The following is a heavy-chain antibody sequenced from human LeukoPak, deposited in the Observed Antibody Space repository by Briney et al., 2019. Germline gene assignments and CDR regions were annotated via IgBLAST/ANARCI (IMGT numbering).Heavy chain of an antibody. CDR3: ARDRGTSTTAPKRKGRFDP. CDR1: GFTFSNHG. V-gene: IGHV3-33*01. D-gene: IGHD1-1*01. Sequence: PGRSLRLSCAASGFTFSNHGMHWVRQAPGKGLEWVALIWYDGSNKEYAESVKGRFTISRDNSKNTLYLQMNSLRDEDTAVYYCARDRGTSTTAPKRKGRFDPWGQGTLVTVSS. J-gene: IGHJ5*02. CDR2: IWYDGSNK.